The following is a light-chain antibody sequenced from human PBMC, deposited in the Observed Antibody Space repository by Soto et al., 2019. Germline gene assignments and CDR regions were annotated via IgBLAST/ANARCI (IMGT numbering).Light chain of an antibody. Sequence: DIQMTQSPSSLSASVGDRVTITFRASLGISNYLAWYQQRPGKVPKLLIYAASTLQSGVPSRFSGSGSGTDFILTISSLQPEDVATYYCQNLDSAAFTFGPGTKVDIK. CDR3: QNLDSAAFT. J-gene: IGKJ3*01. CDR1: LGISNY. V-gene: IGKV1-27*01. CDR2: AAS.